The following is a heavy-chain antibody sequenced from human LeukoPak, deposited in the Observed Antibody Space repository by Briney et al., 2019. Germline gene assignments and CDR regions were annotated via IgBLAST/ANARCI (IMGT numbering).Heavy chain of an antibody. V-gene: IGHV1-24*01. CDR2: FDVIDAKT. CDR3: AAGRPYSLLDY. J-gene: IGHJ4*02. CDR1: GSSLTELS. Sequence: ASVTVSFTVSGSSLTELSLYWVRQAPGKGVEWMGGFDVIDAKTFYAQKFQGRVTMTEDSSTDTAYMELSSLRSDDTAFYYCAAGRPYSLLDYWGQGTLLTVSS. D-gene: IGHD5-18*01.